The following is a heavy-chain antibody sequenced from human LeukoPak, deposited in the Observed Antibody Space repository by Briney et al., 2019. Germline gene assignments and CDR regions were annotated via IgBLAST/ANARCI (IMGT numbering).Heavy chain of an antibody. CDR2: IIPIFGTT. V-gene: IGHV1-69*05. Sequence: ASVKVSCKASGGTFSSYAISWVRQAPGQGLEWMGRIIPIFGTTNYAQKFQGRVTITTDESTSTAYMELSSLRSEDTAVYYCARGLNYYDSSGYLDYWGQGTLVTVSS. J-gene: IGHJ4*02. D-gene: IGHD3-22*01. CDR1: GGTFSSYA. CDR3: ARGLNYYDSSGYLDY.